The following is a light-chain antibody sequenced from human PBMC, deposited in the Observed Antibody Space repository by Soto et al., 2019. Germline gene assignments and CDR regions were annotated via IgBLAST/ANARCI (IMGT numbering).Light chain of an antibody. Sequence: DIQMTQSPSSLSASVGDRVTIACRASQVIASYLNWYQQKPGKAPKVLIYAASNLQSGVPSRFSGSGSGTEFTLTISSLQPEDFATYYCQQSYTTPYTFGQGTKL. CDR2: AAS. J-gene: IGKJ2*01. CDR3: QQSYTTPYT. CDR1: QVIASY. V-gene: IGKV1-39*01.